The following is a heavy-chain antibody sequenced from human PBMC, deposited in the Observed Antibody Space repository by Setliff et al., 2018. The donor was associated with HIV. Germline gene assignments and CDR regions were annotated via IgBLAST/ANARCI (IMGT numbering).Heavy chain of an antibody. CDR3: ARLLRRPHDFFYMDV. CDR1: GYTFSNFW. J-gene: IGHJ6*03. Sequence: GESLKISCQGSGYTFSNFWISWVRQMPGKGLEWMGRLDPRDSYTDYSPSFQGHVTISGDKSSSTAYLQWSSLKASDTATYYCARLLRRPHDFFYMDVWGKGTTVTVSS. V-gene: IGHV5-10-1*01. D-gene: IGHD2-15*01. CDR2: LDPRDSYT.